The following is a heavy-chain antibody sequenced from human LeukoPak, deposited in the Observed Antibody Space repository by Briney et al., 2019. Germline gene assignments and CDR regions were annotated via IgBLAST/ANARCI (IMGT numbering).Heavy chain of an antibody. V-gene: IGHV3-23*01. D-gene: IGHD3-3*01. J-gene: IGHJ6*02. CDR1: GFTFSSYA. CDR3: AKSPRNFYYCGVDV. Sequence: GGSLRLSCAASGFTFSSYAMSWVRQAPGKGLEWVSGVSGSGGTTYHADSVKGRFTISRDNSKNTLYLQMNSLRAEDTAVYYCAKSPRNFYYCGVDVWGQGTTVTVSS. CDR2: VSGSGGTT.